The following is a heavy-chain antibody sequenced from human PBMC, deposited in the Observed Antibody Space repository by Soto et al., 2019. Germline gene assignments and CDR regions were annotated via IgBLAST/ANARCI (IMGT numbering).Heavy chain of an antibody. D-gene: IGHD6-19*01. CDR2: ISYDGSNK. CDR3: ANFAINLQWLQSYYYGMDV. CDR1: GFTFSSYG. V-gene: IGHV3-30*18. Sequence: PGGSLRLSCAASGFTFSSYGMHWVRQAPGKGLEWVAVISYDGSNKYYADSVKGRFTISRDNSKNTLYLQMNSLRAEDTAVYYCANFAINLQWLQSYYYGMDVWGQGTTVTVSS. J-gene: IGHJ6*02.